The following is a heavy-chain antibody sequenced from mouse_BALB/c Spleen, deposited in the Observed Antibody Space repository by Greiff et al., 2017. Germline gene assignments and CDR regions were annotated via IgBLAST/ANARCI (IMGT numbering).Heavy chain of an antibody. D-gene: IGHD2-3*01. CDR1: GYSITSDYA. Sequence: EVKLMESGPGLVKPSQSLSLTCTVTGYSITSDYAWNWIRQFPGNKLEWMGYISYSGSTSYNPSLKSRISITRDTSKNQFFLQLNSVTTEDTATYYCARNDGFPFAYWGQGTLVTVSA. CDR2: ISYSGST. CDR3: ARNDGFPFAY. J-gene: IGHJ3*01. V-gene: IGHV3-2*02.